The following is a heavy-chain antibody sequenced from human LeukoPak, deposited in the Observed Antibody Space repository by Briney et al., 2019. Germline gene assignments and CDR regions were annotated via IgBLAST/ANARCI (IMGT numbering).Heavy chain of an antibody. J-gene: IGHJ4*02. D-gene: IGHD2-15*01. V-gene: IGHV3-30*04. Sequence: GGSLRLSCAASGFTVSSYGMHWVRQAPGKGLEWVAVISYDRSNKYYADSVRGRFTISRDTSKNTLYLQMNSLRAEDTAVYYCASGYCSGGSCHGDYWGQGTLVTVSS. CDR3: ASGYCSGGSCHGDY. CDR1: GFTVSSYG. CDR2: ISYDRSNK.